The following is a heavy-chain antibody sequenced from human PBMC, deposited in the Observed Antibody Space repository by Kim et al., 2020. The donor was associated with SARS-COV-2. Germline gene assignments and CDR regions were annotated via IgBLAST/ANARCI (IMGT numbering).Heavy chain of an antibody. D-gene: IGHD1-26*01. Sequence: SVKVSCKASGGTFSSYAISWVRQAPGQGLEWMGGIIPIFGTANYAQKFQGRVTITADESTSTAYMELSSLRSEDTAVYYCARDAGGIVGATADYWGQGTLVTVSS. CDR3: ARDAGGIVGATADY. CDR1: GGTFSSYA. J-gene: IGHJ4*02. CDR2: IIPIFGTA. V-gene: IGHV1-69*13.